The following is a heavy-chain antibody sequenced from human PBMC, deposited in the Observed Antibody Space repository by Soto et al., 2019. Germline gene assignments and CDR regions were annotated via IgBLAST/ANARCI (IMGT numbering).Heavy chain of an antibody. D-gene: IGHD3-9*01. CDR1: GFTFSSYA. Sequence: GGSLRLSCAASGFTFSSYAMSWVRQAPGKGLEWVSAISGSGGSTYYADSVKGRFTISRDNSKNTLYLQMNSLRAEDTAVYYCAKDLVYYDILTGYYNLLFPDAFDIWGQGTMVTVSS. CDR3: AKDLVYYDILTGYYNLLFPDAFDI. V-gene: IGHV3-23*01. J-gene: IGHJ3*02. CDR2: ISGSGGST.